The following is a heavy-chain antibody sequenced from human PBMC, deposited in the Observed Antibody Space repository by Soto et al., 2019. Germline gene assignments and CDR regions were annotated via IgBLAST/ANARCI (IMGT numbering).Heavy chain of an antibody. D-gene: IGHD4-17*01. Sequence: QLQLQESGSGLVKPSQTLSLTCAVSGGSISSGGYSWRWIRQPPGKGLEWLGYIYHSRSTYYNPALMSRVTIYVDRSKNHFSLKLSSVTAADTAVYYCARGHWIRYGDNDGGVYFDYWGQGTLVTVSS. CDR1: GGSISSGGYS. V-gene: IGHV4-30-2*01. CDR2: IYHSRST. J-gene: IGHJ4*02. CDR3: ARGHWIRYGDNDGGVYFDY.